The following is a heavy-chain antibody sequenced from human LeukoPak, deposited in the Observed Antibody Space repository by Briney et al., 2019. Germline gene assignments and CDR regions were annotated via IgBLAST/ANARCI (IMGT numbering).Heavy chain of an antibody. J-gene: IGHJ5*02. CDR2: INPNSGGT. CDR1: GYTFTGYY. V-gene: IGHV1-2*02. CDR3: ARVGAPAPCSPPCHLRFAP. Sequence: GASVKVSCKASGYTFTGYYMHWVRQAPGQGLEWMGWINPNSGGTNYAQKFQGGVTMTGDTSISTAYMELSRLRSDDTAIYYCARVGAPAPCSPPCHLRFAPWGQGTLVIVPS. D-gene: IGHD2-15*01.